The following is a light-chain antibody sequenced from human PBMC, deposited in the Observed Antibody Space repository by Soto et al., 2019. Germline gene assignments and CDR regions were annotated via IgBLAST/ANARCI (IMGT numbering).Light chain of an antibody. CDR1: QSLSNNY. CDR3: QQYNRSPRT. Sequence: ETVLTQSPGTLSLSPGERVTLSCRASQSLSNNYLAWYQQKPGQAPRLLIYGASSRATGIPDRFSGSGSGTDFTLTISRLEPEDFAVYYCQQYNRSPRTFGQGTKVEIK. CDR2: GAS. J-gene: IGKJ1*01. V-gene: IGKV3-20*01.